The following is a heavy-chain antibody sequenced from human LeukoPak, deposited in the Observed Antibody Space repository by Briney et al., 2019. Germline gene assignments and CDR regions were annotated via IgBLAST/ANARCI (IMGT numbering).Heavy chain of an antibody. CDR3: ARGTTSGFGEEIKYDY. D-gene: IGHD3-10*01. V-gene: IGHV1-46*01. CDR1: GYTFTSYY. J-gene: IGHJ4*02. Sequence: ASVKVSCKASGYTFTSYYMHWVRQAPGQGLEWMGIINPSGGSTSYAQKFQGRVTTTRDTSTSTVYMELSSLRSEDTAVYYCARGTTSGFGEEIKYDYWGQGTLVTVSS. CDR2: INPSGGST.